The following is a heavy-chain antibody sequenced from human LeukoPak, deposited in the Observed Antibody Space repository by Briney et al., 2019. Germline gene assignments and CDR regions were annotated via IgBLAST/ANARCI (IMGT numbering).Heavy chain of an antibody. D-gene: IGHD1-26*01. CDR3: ARDLQYSGTYYVPFYGLDV. V-gene: IGHV1-18*01. CDR2: ISAYNGNT. CDR1: GYTFTSYA. J-gene: IGHJ6*02. Sequence: ASVNDSCKASGYTFTSYAMHWVRQAPGQGREWMGWISAYNGNTNYAQKLQGRVTMTTDTSTSTAYMELRRLRSDDTAVYYCARDLQYSGTYYVPFYGLDVWGQGTTVTVSS.